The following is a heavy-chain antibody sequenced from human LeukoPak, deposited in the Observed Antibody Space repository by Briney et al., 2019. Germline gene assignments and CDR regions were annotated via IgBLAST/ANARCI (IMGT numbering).Heavy chain of an antibody. CDR3: AGHSSGYYLTFEY. V-gene: IGHV4-39*01. CDR2: IYYSGST. Sequence: SETLSLTCTVSGGSISSSSHYWGWIRQPPGKGLEWIGSIYYSGSTYYNPSLKSRVTISVDTSKNQFSLKLSSVTAADTAVYYCAGHSSGYYLTFEYWGQGTLVPVSS. D-gene: IGHD3-22*01. J-gene: IGHJ4*02. CDR1: GGSISSSSHY.